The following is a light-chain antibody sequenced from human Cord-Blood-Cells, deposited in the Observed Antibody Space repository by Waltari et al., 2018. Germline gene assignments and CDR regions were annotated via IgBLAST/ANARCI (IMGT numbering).Light chain of an antibody. Sequence: DIQMTQSPSSLSASVGDRVTITCRASQSISSYLIWYQQKPGKAPKLLSYAASSLQSGVPSMFSGSGSGTDFTLTISSLQPEDFANYYCQQSYSTPHTFGGGTKVEIK. J-gene: IGKJ4*01. CDR2: AAS. CDR3: QQSYSTPHT. V-gene: IGKV1-39*01. CDR1: QSISSY.